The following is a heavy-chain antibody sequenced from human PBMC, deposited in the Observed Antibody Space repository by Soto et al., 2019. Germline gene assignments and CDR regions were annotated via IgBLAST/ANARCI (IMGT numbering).Heavy chain of an antibody. Sequence: ASVKVSCKVSGYTLTELSMHWVRQAPGKGLEWMGGFDPEDGETIYAQKFQGRVTMTEDTSTDTAYMELSSLRSEDTAVYYCATDWGAPTYYDYVWGSYTVWGQGTLVTVSS. CDR1: GYTLTELS. CDR3: ATDWGAPTYYDYVWGSYTV. J-gene: IGHJ4*02. CDR2: FDPEDGET. V-gene: IGHV1-24*01. D-gene: IGHD3-16*01.